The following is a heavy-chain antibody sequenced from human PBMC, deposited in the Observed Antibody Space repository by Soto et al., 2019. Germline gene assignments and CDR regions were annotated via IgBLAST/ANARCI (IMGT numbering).Heavy chain of an antibody. CDR2: ISYDGSNK. J-gene: IGHJ3*02. D-gene: IGHD2-2*01. CDR1: GFTFSSYG. V-gene: IGHV3-30*18. CDR3: AKVFHSSTRYDDAFDI. Sequence: QVQLVESGGGVVQPGRSLRLSCAASGFTFSSYGMHWVRQAPGKGLEWVAGISYDGSNKYYADSVKGRFTISRDNSKNTLYLQMNSLRDEDTAVYYCAKVFHSSTRYDDAFDIWGQGTMVTVSS.